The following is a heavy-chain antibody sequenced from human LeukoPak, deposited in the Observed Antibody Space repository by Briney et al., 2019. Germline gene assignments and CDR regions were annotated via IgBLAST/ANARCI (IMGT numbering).Heavy chain of an antibody. D-gene: IGHD2-2*02. V-gene: IGHV2-5*02. Sequence: SGPTLVNPTQTLTLTCTFSGFSLSTSGVGVGWIRQPPGKALAWLALIYWDDDKRCSPALKSRLTINKDTSKDQVVLTMTNMDPVDTATYYCPHRRFGSKTIPFYYMDVWGKGTTVTVSS. CDR2: IYWDDDK. CDR3: PHRRFGSKTIPFYYMDV. J-gene: IGHJ6*03. CDR1: GFSLSTSGVG.